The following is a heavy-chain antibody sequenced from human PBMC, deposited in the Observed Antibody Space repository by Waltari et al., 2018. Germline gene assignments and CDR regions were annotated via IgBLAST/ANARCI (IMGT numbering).Heavy chain of an antibody. CDR3: ASGVFFDY. CDR1: GFIFKDYF. CDR2: ISNINNTV. Sequence: QVQLMESGGGLVKPGGSLRLSCAASGFIFKDYFMSWIRRAPGKGLEWISYISNINNTVYYADSVKGRFTISRDDAKNSLYLEMNSLRAEDTAVYYCASGVFFDYWGQGTLVTVSS. J-gene: IGHJ4*02. V-gene: IGHV3-11*01. D-gene: IGHD2-8*01.